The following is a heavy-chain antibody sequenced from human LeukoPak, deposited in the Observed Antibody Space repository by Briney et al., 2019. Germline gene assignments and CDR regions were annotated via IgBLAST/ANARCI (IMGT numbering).Heavy chain of an antibody. CDR1: GYTFTGYY. CDR2: ISAYNGNT. D-gene: IGHD3-10*01. V-gene: IGHV1-18*04. J-gene: IGHJ4*02. Sequence: GASVKVSCKASGYTFTGYYMHWVRQAPGQGLEWMGWISAYNGNTNYAQKLQGRVTMTTDTSTSTAYMELRSLRSDDTAVYYCARDHYYGSGSSAIWGQGTLVTVSS. CDR3: ARDHYYGSGSSAI.